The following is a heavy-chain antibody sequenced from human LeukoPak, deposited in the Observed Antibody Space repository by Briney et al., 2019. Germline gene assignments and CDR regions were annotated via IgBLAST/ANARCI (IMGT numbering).Heavy chain of an antibody. Sequence: ASVKVSCKASGYTVTSYYMHWVRQAPGQGLEWMGILNPSGGSSSYAQKFQGRATLTRATSTSTVYMELSSLRSEDTAVYYCARGSSSDWPLEYWGRGIPVTVSS. V-gene: IGHV1-46*01. CDR2: LNPSGGSS. D-gene: IGHD6-19*01. CDR3: ARGSSSDWPLEY. J-gene: IGHJ4*02. CDR1: GYTVTSYY.